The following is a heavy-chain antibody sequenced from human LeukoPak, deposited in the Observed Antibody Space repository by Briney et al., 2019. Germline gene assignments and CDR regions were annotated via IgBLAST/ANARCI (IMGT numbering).Heavy chain of an antibody. CDR3: AREEGSYPESLDS. Sequence: ASVTVSCLSSGYTFTDYHLHWVRPPPGQGVAGMGWINPDSGDTTYAQKFQGRVTMTRDTAISTAYMELSRLTSDDTAVYYCAREEGSYPESLDSWGQGSLVTVSS. J-gene: IGHJ4*02. CDR1: GYTFTDYH. D-gene: IGHD1-26*01. V-gene: IGHV1-2*02. CDR2: INPDSGDT.